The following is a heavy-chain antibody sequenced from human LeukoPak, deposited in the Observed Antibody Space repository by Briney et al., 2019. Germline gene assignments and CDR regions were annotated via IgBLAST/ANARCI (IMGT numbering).Heavy chain of an antibody. CDR3: ARDLRFGESDSFDI. V-gene: IGHV1-2*04. Sequence: ASVKVSCKASGYTFTGYYMHWVRQAPGQGLEWMGWINPNSGDTNFAQKFQGWVTMTRDTSISTAYMELRRLKSDDTAVYYCARDLRFGESDSFDIWGQGIMVTVSS. D-gene: IGHD3-10*01. CDR1: GYTFTGYY. CDR2: INPNSGDT. J-gene: IGHJ3*02.